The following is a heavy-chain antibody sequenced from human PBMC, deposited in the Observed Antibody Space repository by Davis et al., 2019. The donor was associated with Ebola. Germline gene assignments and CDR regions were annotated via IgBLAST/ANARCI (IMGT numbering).Heavy chain of an antibody. CDR3: SRFGYGAY. CDR2: IYYTGSA. Sequence: PSETLSLTCTVSGVSITTHYWSWIRQPQGKRLEWIGSIYYTGSAYYNSSLNSRVTISADTSKNQFSLNLSSVTAADTAVYFCSRFGYGAYWGQGTLVTVSS. J-gene: IGHJ4*02. D-gene: IGHD5-18*01. CDR1: GVSITTHY. V-gene: IGHV4-59*11.